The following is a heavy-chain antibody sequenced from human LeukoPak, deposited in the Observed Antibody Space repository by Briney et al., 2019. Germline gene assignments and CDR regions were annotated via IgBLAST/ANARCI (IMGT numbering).Heavy chain of an antibody. CDR1: GGSFSGYY. Sequence: PSETLSLTCAVYGGSFSGYYWSWISQPPGKGLEWIGEINHSGSTNYNPSLKSRVTISVDTSKNQFSLKLSSVTAADTAVYYCARGAGYCSSTSCYFDYWGQGTLVTVSS. V-gene: IGHV4-34*01. CDR2: INHSGST. J-gene: IGHJ4*02. CDR3: ARGAGYCSSTSCYFDY. D-gene: IGHD2-2*03.